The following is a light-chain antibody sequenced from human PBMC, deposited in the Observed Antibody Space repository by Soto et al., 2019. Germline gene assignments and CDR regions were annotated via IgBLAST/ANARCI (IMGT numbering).Light chain of an antibody. CDR2: DAS. J-gene: IGKJ1*01. CDR3: HQYSRFPRT. V-gene: IGKV1-5*01. CDR1: QSISSW. Sequence: DIQMTQSPSTLSASVGDRVTITCRASQSISSWLAWYQQKPGKAPKLLIYDASSLESGVPSRFSGSGSGTEFTLTISSLQPDDFATYYCHQYSRFPRTFGQGTKVENK.